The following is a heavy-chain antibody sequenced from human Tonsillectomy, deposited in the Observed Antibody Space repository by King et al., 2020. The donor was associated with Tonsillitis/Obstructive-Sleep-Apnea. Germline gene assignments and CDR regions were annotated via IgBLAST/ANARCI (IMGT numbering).Heavy chain of an antibody. CDR1: GYTFKSYG. V-gene: IGHV1-18*01. J-gene: IGHJ5*02. D-gene: IGHD6-19*01. CDR3: ARARGVAGKFWFDP. CDR2: ISGFSGDT. Sequence: VQLVESGAEVKKPGASVKVSCQAFGYTFKSYGIIWVRQAPGQGLEWMGWISGFSGDTKYAQKFQGRVTMTTDTSTSTAYMELRSLRSDDTAVYYCARARGVAGKFWFDPWGQGTLVTVSS.